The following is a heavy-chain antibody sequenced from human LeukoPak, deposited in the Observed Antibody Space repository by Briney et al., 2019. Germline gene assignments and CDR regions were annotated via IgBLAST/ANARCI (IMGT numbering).Heavy chain of an antibody. D-gene: IGHD3-3*01. CDR1: GFTFSSFW. J-gene: IGHJ3*02. V-gene: IGHV3-7*01. Sequence: PGGSLRLSCAASGFTFSSFWMTWVRQAPGKGLEWVANLNQDGSEKRYVDSVKGRFTISRDNAKNSLYLQMNSLRAEDTAVYYCARERVERGPPDYDFWSGSAFDIWGQGTMVTVSS. CDR3: ARERVERGPPDYDFWSGSAFDI. CDR2: LNQDGSEK.